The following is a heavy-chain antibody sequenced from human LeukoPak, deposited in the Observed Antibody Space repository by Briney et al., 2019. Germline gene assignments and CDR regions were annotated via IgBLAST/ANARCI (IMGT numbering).Heavy chain of an antibody. Sequence: SETLSLTCAVSGYSISSGYYWGWIRQPPGKGLQWIGTFYHSGSTYYNPSLKSRVTISVDTSKNQFSLKLTSVTAADTAVYYCARDRPILSGWSWFDPWGQGTLVTVSS. CDR1: GYSISSGYY. D-gene: IGHD3-22*01. J-gene: IGHJ5*02. CDR2: FYHSGST. CDR3: ARDRPILSGWSWFDP. V-gene: IGHV4-38-2*02.